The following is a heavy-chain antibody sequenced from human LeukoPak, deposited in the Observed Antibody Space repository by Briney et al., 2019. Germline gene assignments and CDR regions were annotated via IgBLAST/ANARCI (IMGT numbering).Heavy chain of an antibody. V-gene: IGHV1-8*01. Sequence: ASVKVSCKASGYTFTSYDMNWVRQAPGQGLEWMGWMNPNSGNTSYAQKFQGRVTMTWNTSISTAYMDLSSLRSEDTAVYYCARTCCSGGSCYYYYYGMDVWGQGTTVTVSS. CDR2: MNPNSGNT. CDR3: ARTCCSGGSCYYYYYGMDV. D-gene: IGHD2-15*01. CDR1: GYTFTSYD. J-gene: IGHJ6*02.